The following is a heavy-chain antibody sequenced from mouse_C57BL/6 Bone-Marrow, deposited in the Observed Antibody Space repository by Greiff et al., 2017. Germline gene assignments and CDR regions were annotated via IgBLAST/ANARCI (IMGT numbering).Heavy chain of an antibody. J-gene: IGHJ2*01. D-gene: IGHD2-3*01. Sequence: VQLQQPGAELVKPGASVKMSCKASGYTFTSYWITWVKQRPGQGLEWIGDIYPGSGSTNYNENVKSKATLTVDTSSSTAYMQLSSLTSEDSAVYYCAPMISYYFDYWGQGTTLTVSS. V-gene: IGHV1-55*01. CDR1: GYTFTSYW. CDR3: APMISYYFDY. CDR2: IYPGSGST.